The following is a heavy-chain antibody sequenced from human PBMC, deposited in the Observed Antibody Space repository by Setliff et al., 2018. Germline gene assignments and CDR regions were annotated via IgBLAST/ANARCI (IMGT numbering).Heavy chain of an antibody. J-gene: IGHJ5*02. D-gene: IGHD6-19*01. Sequence: PSETLSLNCTVSGGSISTYYWSWIRRPAGKGLEWIGRVFVSGSTNYNPSLKSRVTMSVDTSKNQFSLKLTSVTAADTAMYYCARDTSSDWAAWFDPWSQGILVTVSS. CDR2: VFVSGST. CDR1: GGSISTYY. CDR3: ARDTSSDWAAWFDP. V-gene: IGHV4-4*07.